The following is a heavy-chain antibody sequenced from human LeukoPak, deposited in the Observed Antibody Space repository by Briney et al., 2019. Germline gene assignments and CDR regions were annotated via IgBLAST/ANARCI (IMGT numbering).Heavy chain of an antibody. CDR3: AKGELAVAGIVH. Sequence: GGSLRLSCAASGFTFSSYAMRWVRQAPGKGLEWVSDISGSGGSTYYADSVKGRFTISRDNSKSTLYLQMNSLRGEDTAVYYCAKGELAVAGIVHWGQGTLVTVSS. CDR1: GFTFSSYA. CDR2: ISGSGGST. V-gene: IGHV3-23*01. D-gene: IGHD6-19*01. J-gene: IGHJ4*02.